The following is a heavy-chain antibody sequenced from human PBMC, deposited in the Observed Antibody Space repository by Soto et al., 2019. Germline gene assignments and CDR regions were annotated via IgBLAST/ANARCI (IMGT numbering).Heavy chain of an antibody. D-gene: IGHD3-3*01. J-gene: IGHJ6*02. V-gene: IGHV3-23*01. CDR3: VKDRATIFGVIWKYGMDV. CDR1: GFKFRSYG. CDR2: INESGGNT. Sequence: EEQLLESGGGLVEPGGSLRLSCVASGFKFRSYGMAWVRQAPGKGLEWVSDINESGGNTNYADSVRGRFAISRDNSRNTLVLLMNSPRPEDTAVYYCVKDRATIFGVIWKYGMDVWGQGTTVYVSS.